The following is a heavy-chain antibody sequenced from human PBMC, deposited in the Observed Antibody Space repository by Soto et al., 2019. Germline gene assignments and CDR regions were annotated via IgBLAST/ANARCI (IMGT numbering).Heavy chain of an antibody. Sequence: QVQLQESGPALVKPSETLSLSCTVSDGSLSPNYWSWIRQPPGKGLEWIGYIYFAGTTTYNPSLQSXVSXSLDTSKNEVSLKLTSVTAADTAVYFCARLGAYYQAMDSWGQGTLVTVSS. CDR2: IYFAGTT. D-gene: IGHD3-22*01. V-gene: IGHV4-59*08. CDR1: DGSLSPNY. J-gene: IGHJ1*01. CDR3: ARLGAYYQAMDS.